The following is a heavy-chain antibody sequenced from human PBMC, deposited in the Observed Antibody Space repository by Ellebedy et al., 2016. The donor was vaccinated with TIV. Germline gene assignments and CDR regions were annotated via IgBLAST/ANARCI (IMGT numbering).Heavy chain of an antibody. CDR1: GDSISRSAYS. V-gene: IGHV4-39*01. Sequence: SETLSLTXTVSGDSISRSAYSWGWIRQPPGKGLEWIGNIYYSGSTYYNSSLKSRVTISVDTSKNQFSLKLSSLTAADTAVYYCARFRVGATDYWGQGTQVTVSS. D-gene: IGHD1-26*01. CDR3: ARFRVGATDY. CDR2: IYYSGST. J-gene: IGHJ4*02.